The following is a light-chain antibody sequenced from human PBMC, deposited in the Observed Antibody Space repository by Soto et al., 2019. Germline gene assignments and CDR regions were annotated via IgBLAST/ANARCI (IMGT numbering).Light chain of an antibody. J-gene: IGLJ1*01. CDR1: SSNIGAGFD. CDR3: QAYATSLSGGSV. V-gene: IGLV1-40*01. Sequence: QSVLTQSPSVSGAPGQRFSISCTGTSSNIGAGFDVHWYQQLPATAPKLLIYGNNNLPSGVPDRFSGSKSGTSASLAITGLQAEDEADYYCQAYATSLSGGSVFGTGTQWTVL. CDR2: GNN.